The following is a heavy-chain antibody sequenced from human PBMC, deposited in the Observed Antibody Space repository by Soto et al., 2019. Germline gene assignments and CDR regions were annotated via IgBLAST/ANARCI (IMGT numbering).Heavy chain of an antibody. J-gene: IGHJ6*02. CDR2: TSWDGGST. V-gene: IGHV3-43D*04. CDR1: GFTFDDYA. CDR3: AKVRGATTSYYYYGMDV. Sequence: GGSLRISCAASGFTFDDYAMHWVRQAPGKGLEWVSLTSWDGGSTYYADSVKGRFTISRDNSKNSLYLQMNSLRAEDTALYYCAKVRGATTSYYYYGMDVLGQGTTVTVSS. D-gene: IGHD1-26*01.